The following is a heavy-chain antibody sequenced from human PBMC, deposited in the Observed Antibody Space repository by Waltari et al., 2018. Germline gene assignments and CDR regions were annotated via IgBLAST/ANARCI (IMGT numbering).Heavy chain of an antibody. V-gene: IGHV4-39*01. J-gene: IGHJ5*02. CDR3: ARHRGVHTGFPGLDP. CDR2: VSSGGTT. Sequence: QLQLQESGPGLVKPSETLSLICTVSGGSIRGAYHWDWIRQSPGTGLEWIGDVSSGGTTNSNPSLKGRVTISTDTSKNQFSLRLRSVTAADTAVYYCARHRGVHTGFPGLDPWGQGTLVTVSS. CDR1: GGSIRGAYH. D-gene: IGHD3-10*01.